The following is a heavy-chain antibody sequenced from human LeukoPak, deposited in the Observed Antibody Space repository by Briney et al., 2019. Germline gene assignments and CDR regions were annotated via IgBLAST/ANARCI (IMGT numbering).Heavy chain of an antibody. J-gene: IGHJ5*02. Sequence: SETLSLTCAVYTGSFSCYSWTWLRQPPGQGREWIVDINHSGGTRYNPSLKSRATISLDTSKKQFSVELSSVTATDTAVYYCARNCYHGSAYFDWFAPWGEGTLVTVSS. D-gene: IGHD3-22*01. CDR2: INHSGGT. CDR1: TGSFSCYS. V-gene: IGHV4-34*01. CDR3: ARNCYHGSAYFDWFAP.